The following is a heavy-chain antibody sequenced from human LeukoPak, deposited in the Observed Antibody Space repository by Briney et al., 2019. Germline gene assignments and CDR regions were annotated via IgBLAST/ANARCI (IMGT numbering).Heavy chain of an antibody. Sequence: SETLSLTCTVSGGSISSSSYYWGWIRQPPGKGLEWIGSIYYSGSTYYNPSLKSRVTISVDTSKNRFSLKLSSVTAADTSVYYCARLDYGDYGGFVWYFDLWGRGTLVTVSS. V-gene: IGHV4-39*01. D-gene: IGHD4-17*01. CDR3: ARLDYGDYGGFVWYFDL. CDR2: IYYSGST. J-gene: IGHJ2*01. CDR1: GGSISSSSYY.